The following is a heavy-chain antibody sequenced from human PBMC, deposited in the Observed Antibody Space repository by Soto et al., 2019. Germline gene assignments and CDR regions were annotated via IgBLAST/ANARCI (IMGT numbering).Heavy chain of an antibody. CDR2: IYYSGST. CDR3: ARDRLRTYSSSWYGNWFDP. V-gene: IGHV4-61*01. Sequence: PSETLSLTCTVSGGSVSSGSYYWSWIGQPPGKGLEWIGYIYYSGSTNYNPSLKSRVTISVDTSKNQFSLKLSSVTAADTAVYYCARDRLRTYSSSWYGNWFDPWRQGTLVTVSS. CDR1: GGSVSSGSYY. J-gene: IGHJ5*02. D-gene: IGHD6-13*01.